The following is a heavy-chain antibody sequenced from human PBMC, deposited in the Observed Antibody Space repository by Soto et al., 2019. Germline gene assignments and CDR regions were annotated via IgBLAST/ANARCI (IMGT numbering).Heavy chain of an antibody. CDR3: ARAKYWDYGDYESVDFDY. V-gene: IGHV4-39*01. Sequence: SETLSLTCTVSGGSISSSSYYWGWIRQPPGKGLEWIGSIYYSGSTYYNPSLKSRVTISVDTSKNQFSLKLSSVTAADTAVYYCARAKYWDYGDYESVDFDYWGQGTLVTVSS. D-gene: IGHD4-17*01. J-gene: IGHJ4*02. CDR1: GGSISSSSYY. CDR2: IYYSGST.